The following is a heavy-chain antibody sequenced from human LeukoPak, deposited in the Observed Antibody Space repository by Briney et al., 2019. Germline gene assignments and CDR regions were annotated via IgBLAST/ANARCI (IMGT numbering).Heavy chain of an antibody. V-gene: IGHV3-23*01. CDR3: AKDSRTGSPRVFDY. CDR2: ISNSGAST. J-gene: IGHJ4*02. D-gene: IGHD1-26*01. Sequence: PGGSLRLSCAASGFPFSTYAMTWVRQAPGKGLEWVSTISNSGASTYYADSVKGRFTISKDSSKNTLYLQMSSLGAEDTAVYYCAKDSRTGSPRVFDYWGQGILVTVSS. CDR1: GFPFSTYA.